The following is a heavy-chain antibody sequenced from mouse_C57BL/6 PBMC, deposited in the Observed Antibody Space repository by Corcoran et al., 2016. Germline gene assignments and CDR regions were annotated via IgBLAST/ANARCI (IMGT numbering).Heavy chain of an antibody. V-gene: IGHV8-12*01. CDR1: GFSLSTSGMG. CDR2: IYWDDDK. Sequence: QVTLKESGPGILQSSQTLSLTCSFSGFSLSTSGMGVSWIRQPSGKGLEWLAHIYWDDDKRYNPSLKRRLTISNDTSRNQVFLKITSVDTADTATFYCARRGPLYYGSFFDYWGQGTTLTVSS. CDR3: ARRGPLYYGSFFDY. J-gene: IGHJ2*01. D-gene: IGHD1-1*01.